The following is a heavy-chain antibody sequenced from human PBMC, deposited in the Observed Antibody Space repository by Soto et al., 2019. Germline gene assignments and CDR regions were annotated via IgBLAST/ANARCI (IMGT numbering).Heavy chain of an antibody. D-gene: IGHD6-19*01. Sequence: SVKVSCKASGGTFSSYAISWVRQAPGQGLEWMGGIIPIFGTANYAQKFQGRVTITADKSTSTAYMELSSLRSEDTAVYYCARDGYSSGWYGNDDFDIWGQGTMVTVSS. CDR3: ARDGYSSGWYGNDDFDI. CDR2: IIPIFGTA. V-gene: IGHV1-69*06. J-gene: IGHJ3*02. CDR1: GGTFSSYA.